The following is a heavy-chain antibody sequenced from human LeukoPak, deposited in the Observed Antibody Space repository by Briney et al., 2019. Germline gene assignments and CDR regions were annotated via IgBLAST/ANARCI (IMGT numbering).Heavy chain of an antibody. V-gene: IGHV3-30-3*01. Sequence: GGSLRLSCAASGLTFSSYAMHWVRQAPGKGLEWVAVISYDGSNKYYADSVKGRFTISRDNSYNTVSLQMNSLRDEDTGVYYCAKGLRTGVGPYMGYHYYMDVWGKGATVTVSS. CDR2: ISYDGSNK. D-gene: IGHD3-16*01. J-gene: IGHJ6*03. CDR1: GLTFSSYA. CDR3: AKGLRTGVGPYMGYHYYMDV.